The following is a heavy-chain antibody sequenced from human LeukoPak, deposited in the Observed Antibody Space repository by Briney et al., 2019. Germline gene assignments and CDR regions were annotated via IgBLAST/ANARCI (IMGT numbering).Heavy chain of an antibody. V-gene: IGHV4-34*01. CDR3: ARDSSGYYYEGPFDY. CDR1: GGSFSGYY. CDR2: INHSGST. D-gene: IGHD3-22*01. Sequence: SETLSLTCAVYGGSFSGYYWSWIRQPPGKGLEWIGEINHSGSTNYNPSLKSRVTISVDTSKNQFSLKLSSVTAADTAVYYCARDSSGYYYEGPFDYWGQGTLVTVSS. J-gene: IGHJ4*02.